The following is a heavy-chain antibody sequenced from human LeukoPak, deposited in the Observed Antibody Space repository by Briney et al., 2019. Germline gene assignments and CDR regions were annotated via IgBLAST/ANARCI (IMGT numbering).Heavy chain of an antibody. CDR3: AKDGPYSSSWYVNDY. CDR2: IRYDGSNK. Sequence: PGGSLRLSCAASGFTFSSYGMHWVRQAPGKGLEWVAFIRYDGSNKYYADSVKGRFTISRDNSKNTLYLQMNSLRAEDTAVYYCAKDGPYSSSWYVNDYWGQGTLVIVSS. D-gene: IGHD6-13*01. J-gene: IGHJ4*02. CDR1: GFTFSSYG. V-gene: IGHV3-30*02.